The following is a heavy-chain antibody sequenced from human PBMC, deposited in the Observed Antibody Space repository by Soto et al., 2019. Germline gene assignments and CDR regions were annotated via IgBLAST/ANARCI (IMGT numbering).Heavy chain of an antibody. CDR3: ARSYYDDSGYCYFDY. CDR2: IGGSGGST. Sequence: PGGSLRLSCAASGFTFSNYAMSWVRQARGKGLEWVSTIGGSGGSTYYADSVKGRFTISRDNSKNTLYLQMNSLRDEDTAVYHCARSYYDDSGYCYFDYWGQGTLVTVSS. CDR1: GFTFSNYA. D-gene: IGHD3-22*01. J-gene: IGHJ4*02. V-gene: IGHV3-23*01.